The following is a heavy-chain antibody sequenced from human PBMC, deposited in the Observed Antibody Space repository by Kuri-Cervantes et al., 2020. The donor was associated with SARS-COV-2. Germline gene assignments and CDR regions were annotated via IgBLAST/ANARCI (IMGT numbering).Heavy chain of an antibody. Sequence: GSLRLSCTVSGGSISSGDYYWGWIRQPPGKGLEWIGSIYYSGSTYYNPSLKSRVTISVDTSKNQFSLKLSSVTAADTAVYYCARQSDSVDYWGQGTLVTVSS. CDR2: IYYSGST. CDR1: GGSISSGDYY. D-gene: IGHD2-15*01. CDR3: ARQSDSVDY. J-gene: IGHJ4*02. V-gene: IGHV4-39*01.